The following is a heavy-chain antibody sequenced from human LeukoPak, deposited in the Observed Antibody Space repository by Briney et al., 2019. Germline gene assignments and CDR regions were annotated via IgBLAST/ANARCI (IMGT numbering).Heavy chain of an antibody. CDR1: DGSINSYY. CDR2: IYYNGNT. V-gene: IGHV4-59*01. D-gene: IGHD1-26*01. CDR3: ARGRSNYYGMDV. J-gene: IGHJ6*02. Sequence: SETLSLTCSVSDGSINSYYWNWIRRPPGKGLEWIGYIYYNGNTNYGPSLKSRVTMSVDTSKNLSSLKVSSVTAADTAVYYCARGRSNYYGMDVWGQGTTVTVSS.